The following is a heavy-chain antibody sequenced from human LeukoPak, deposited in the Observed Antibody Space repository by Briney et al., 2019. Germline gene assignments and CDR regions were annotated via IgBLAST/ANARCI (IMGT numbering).Heavy chain of an antibody. D-gene: IGHD3-3*01. CDR2: IIPILGIA. J-gene: IGHJ4*02. CDR1: GGTFSSYA. CDR3: AREGRRWDYFDY. V-gene: IGHV1-69*04. Sequence: SVKVSCKASGGTFSSYAISWVRQAPGQGLEWMGRIIPILGIANYAQKFQGRVTITADKSTSTAYMELSSLRSEDTAVYYCAREGRRWDYFDYWGQGTLVTVSS.